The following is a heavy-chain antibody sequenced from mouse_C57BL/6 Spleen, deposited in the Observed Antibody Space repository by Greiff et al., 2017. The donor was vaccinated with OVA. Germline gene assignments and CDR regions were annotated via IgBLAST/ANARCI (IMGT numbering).Heavy chain of an antibody. J-gene: IGHJ3*01. Sequence: QVQLQQSGAELVRPGTSVKVSCKASGYAFTNYLIEWVKQRPGQGLEWIGVINPGSGGTNYNEKFKGKATLTADKSSSTAYMQLSSLTSEDSAVYFCARSDGNYGWFACWGQGTLVTVSA. V-gene: IGHV1-54*01. CDR3: ARSDGNYGWFAC. D-gene: IGHD2-1*01. CDR1: GYAFTNYL. CDR2: INPGSGGT.